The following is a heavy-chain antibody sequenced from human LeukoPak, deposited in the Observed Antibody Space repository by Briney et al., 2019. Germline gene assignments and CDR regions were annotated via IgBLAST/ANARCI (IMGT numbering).Heavy chain of an antibody. CDR3: ALGYNDIWEL. D-gene: IGHD5-24*01. CDR1: SGSISSSTW. V-gene: IGHV4-4*02. J-gene: IGHJ4*02. CDR2: INHSGST. Sequence: SETLSLTCAVSSGSISSSTWWSWVRQPPGKGLEWIGEINHSGSTHYTPSLKSRVTISVDTSDNKFSPKMISVTAADAAVYYCALGYNDIWELWGRGTLVTVSS.